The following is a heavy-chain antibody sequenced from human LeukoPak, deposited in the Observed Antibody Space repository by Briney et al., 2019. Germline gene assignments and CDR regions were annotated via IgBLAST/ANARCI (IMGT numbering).Heavy chain of an antibody. D-gene: IGHD1-1*01. CDR3: ARDPGTTDFDY. J-gene: IGHJ4*02. CDR1: GFTVSSNY. Sequence: PGGSLRLSCAASGFTVSSNYMSWVRQAPGKGLEWVSVIYSGGTIYYADSVKGRFTISRDNAKNSLYLQMNSLRAEDTAVYYCARDPGTTDFDYWGQGTPVTVSS. V-gene: IGHV3-66*01. CDR2: IYSGGTI.